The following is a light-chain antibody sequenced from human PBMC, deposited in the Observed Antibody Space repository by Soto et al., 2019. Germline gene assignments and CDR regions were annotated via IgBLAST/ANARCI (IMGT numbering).Light chain of an antibody. CDR2: GAS. V-gene: IGKV3-15*01. J-gene: IGKJ1*01. CDR3: QQYNNWLRT. CDR1: QRVSSN. Sequence: EILMTQSPATLSFSPGERATLSCRASQRVSSNLAWYQQKPGQAPRLLIYGASTRATGIPARFSGSGSGTEFTFTISSLQSEDFAVYYCQQYNNWLRTFGQGTKVEIK.